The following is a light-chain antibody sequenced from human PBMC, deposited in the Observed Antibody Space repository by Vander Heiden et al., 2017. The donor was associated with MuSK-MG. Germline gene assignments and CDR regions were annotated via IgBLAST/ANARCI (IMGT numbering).Light chain of an antibody. J-gene: IGKJ2*01. V-gene: IGKV3-15*01. CDR2: DAS. CDR1: QSVGSR. Sequence: EIVMTQSPATLSLSPGDRATLSCRASQSVGSRVAWYQQKPGQAPRLVIYDASTRATAVPARFSGTGSGTEFTLTISSLQSEDFGDYYCHQYENGPPMYTFGQGTKLEV. CDR3: HQYENGPPMYT.